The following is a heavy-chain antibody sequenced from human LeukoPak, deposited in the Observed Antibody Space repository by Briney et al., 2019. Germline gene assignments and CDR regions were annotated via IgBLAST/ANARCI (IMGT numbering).Heavy chain of an antibody. CDR1: GFTFSSYA. V-gene: IGHV4-39*01. CDR2: IYYSGST. D-gene: IGHD3-16*01. CDR3: ARHYGTNPFDY. J-gene: IGHJ4*02. Sequence: GSLRLSCAASGFTFSSYAMSWVRQAPGKGLEWIGSIYYSGSTYYNPSLKSRVTISVDTSKNQFSLKLSSVTAADTAVYYCARHYGTNPFDYWGQGTLVTVSS.